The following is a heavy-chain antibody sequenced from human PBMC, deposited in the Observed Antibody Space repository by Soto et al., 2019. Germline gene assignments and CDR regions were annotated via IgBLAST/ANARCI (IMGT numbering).Heavy chain of an antibody. CDR3: ARERGSKSMDV. J-gene: IGHJ6*02. Sequence: GGSLRLSCAASGFTFSNYWMTWVRQAPGKGLEWVANIRQDGSEGSYVDSVKGRFTISRDNAKVSLFLQMNSLRAEDTAVYYCARERGSKSMDVWGQGTTVTVSS. CDR1: GFTFSNYW. CDR2: IRQDGSEG. V-gene: IGHV3-7*03. D-gene: IGHD2-15*01.